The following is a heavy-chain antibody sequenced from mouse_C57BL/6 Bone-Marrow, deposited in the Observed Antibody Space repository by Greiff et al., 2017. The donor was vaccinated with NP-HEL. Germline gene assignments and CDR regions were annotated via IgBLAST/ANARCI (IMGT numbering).Heavy chain of an antibody. CDR3: ARSYYYGSSG. J-gene: IGHJ3*01. V-gene: IGHV14-2*01. D-gene: IGHD1-1*01. Sequence: VQLQQSGAELVKPGASVKLSCTASGFNIKDYYMHWVKQRTEQGLEWIGRIDPEDGETKYAPQFQGKATITADTSSNTAYLQLSSLTAEDTAVYYCARSYYYGSSGGGQGTLVTVSA. CDR1: GFNIKDYY. CDR2: IDPEDGET.